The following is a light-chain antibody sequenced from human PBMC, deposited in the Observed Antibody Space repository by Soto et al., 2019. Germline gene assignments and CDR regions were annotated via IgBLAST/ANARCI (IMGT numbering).Light chain of an antibody. V-gene: IGKV3-20*01. CDR3: HQYASSPQT. Sequence: EIVLTQSPGTLSLSPGERATLSCRASQSVPKNYLAWYQQKPGHAPRLLIYGPSTRATGTPDRFSGSGSGTDFTRTISRLEPEDFAVYYCHQYASSPQTFGQGTKVEIK. CDR1: QSVPKNY. J-gene: IGKJ1*01. CDR2: GPS.